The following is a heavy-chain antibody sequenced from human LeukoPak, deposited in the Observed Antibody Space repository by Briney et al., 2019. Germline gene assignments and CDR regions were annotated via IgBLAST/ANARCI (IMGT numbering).Heavy chain of an antibody. CDR2: IYYSGST. J-gene: IGHJ4*02. CDR3: ARSLRSGYYTY. D-gene: IGHD3-3*01. CDR1: GGSISSSSYY. Sequence: SETLSLTYTVSGGSISSSSYYWGWIRQPPGKGLEWIGSIYYSGSTYYNPSLKSRVTISVDTSKNQFSLKLSSVTAADTAVYYCARSLRSGYYTYWGQGTLVTVSS. V-gene: IGHV4-39*07.